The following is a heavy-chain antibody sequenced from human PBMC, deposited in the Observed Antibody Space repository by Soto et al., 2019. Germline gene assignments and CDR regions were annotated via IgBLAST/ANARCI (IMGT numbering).Heavy chain of an antibody. CDR2: VNAGNGNT. CDR3: ARDLPPIHY. J-gene: IGHJ4*02. Sequence: ASVKVSCKASGYTCTNYALHWVRQAPGQRLEWMGWVNAGNGNTKYSQKFQGRVTITRDTSASTAYMELSSLRSEDTAVYYCARDLPPIHYWGQGTLVTVAS. CDR1: GYTCTNYA. V-gene: IGHV1-3*01. D-gene: IGHD3-3*01.